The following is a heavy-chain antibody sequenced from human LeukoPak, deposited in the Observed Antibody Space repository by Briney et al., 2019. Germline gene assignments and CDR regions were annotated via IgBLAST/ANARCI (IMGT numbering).Heavy chain of an antibody. CDR1: RFSFSTYW. CDR2: IKQDGSEK. CDR3: ARVNNYYGARGGGYFDY. D-gene: IGHD3-10*01. V-gene: IGHV3-7*05. J-gene: IGHJ4*02. Sequence: GGSLRLSCAASRFSFSTYWMSWVRQAPGKGLEWVANIKQDGSEKYYVDSVKGRFTISRDNAKNSLYLQMNSLRTEDTAVYYCARVNNYYGARGGGYFDYWGQGTLVTVSS.